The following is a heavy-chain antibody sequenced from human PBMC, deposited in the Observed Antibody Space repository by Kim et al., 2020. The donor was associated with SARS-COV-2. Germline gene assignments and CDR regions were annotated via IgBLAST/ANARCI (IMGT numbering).Heavy chain of an antibody. CDR2: IGTAGDT. J-gene: IGHJ4*02. Sequence: GGSLRLSCAASGFTFSSYDMHWVRQATGKGLEWVSAIGTAGDTYYPGSVKGRFTISRENAKNSLYLQMNSLRAGDTAVYYCARGDYYYDSSGYYRRVRFGVDYWGQGTLVTVSS. CDR1: GFTFSSYD. CDR3: ARGDYYYDSSGYYRRVRFGVDY. V-gene: IGHV3-13*01. D-gene: IGHD3-22*01.